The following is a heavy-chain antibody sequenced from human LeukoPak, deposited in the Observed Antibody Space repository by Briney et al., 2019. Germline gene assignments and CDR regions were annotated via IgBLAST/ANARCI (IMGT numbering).Heavy chain of an antibody. CDR1: GFTFSSYA. D-gene: IGHD5-24*01. Sequence: GRSLRLSCAASGFTFSSYAMHWVRQAPGKGLEWVAVISYDGSNKYYADSVKGRFTISRDNSKNTLYLQMNSLRAEDTAVYYCVRDREMATISYFDYWGQGTLVTVSS. CDR3: VRDREMATISYFDY. V-gene: IGHV3-30-3*01. J-gene: IGHJ4*02. CDR2: ISYDGSNK.